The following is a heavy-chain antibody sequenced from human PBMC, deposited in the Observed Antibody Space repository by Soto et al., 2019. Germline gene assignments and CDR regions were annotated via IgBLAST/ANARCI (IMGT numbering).Heavy chain of an antibody. D-gene: IGHD2-21*01. V-gene: IGHV3-21*04. J-gene: IGHJ4*02. CDR1: GFIFSRYS. Sequence: GGSLRLSCAVSGFIFSRYSMNWVRQAPGKGLEWVSSIGTSGSYIYDTDSVKGRFTISRDNSKNTLYLQMRSLRAEDTAVYYCAICCAPDYWGQGTLVTVSS. CDR2: IGTSGSYI. CDR3: AICCAPDY.